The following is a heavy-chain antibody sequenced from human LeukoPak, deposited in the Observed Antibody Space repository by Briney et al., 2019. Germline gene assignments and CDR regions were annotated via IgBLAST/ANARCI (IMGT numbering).Heavy chain of an antibody. CDR3: TRDQTPYY. CDR2: IASETYGGTA. J-gene: IGHJ4*02. Sequence: PGGSLRLSCTASGCTFGDYAMTWVREAPGKGLEWVGFIASETYGGTAEYAASLKGRFTISRDDSKSIAYLQMNSLKTEDTAVYYCTRDQTPYYWGQGTLVTVSS. V-gene: IGHV3-49*04. CDR1: GCTFGDYA.